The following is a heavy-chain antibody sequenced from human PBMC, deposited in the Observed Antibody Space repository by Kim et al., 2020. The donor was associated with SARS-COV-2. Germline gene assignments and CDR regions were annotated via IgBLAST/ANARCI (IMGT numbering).Heavy chain of an antibody. CDR1: GFTFSSYG. CDR3: ARDRSIYGDYFDAFDI. V-gene: IGHV3-33*05. D-gene: IGHD4-17*01. Sequence: GSLRLSCAASGFTFSSYGMHWVRQAPGKGLEWVAVISYDGSNKYYADSVKGRFTISRDNSKNTLYLQMNSLRAEDTAVYYCARDRSIYGDYFDAFDIWG. J-gene: IGHJ3*02. CDR2: ISYDGSNK.